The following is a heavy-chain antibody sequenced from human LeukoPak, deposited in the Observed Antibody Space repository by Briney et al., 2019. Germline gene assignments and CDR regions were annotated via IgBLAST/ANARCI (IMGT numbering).Heavy chain of an antibody. Sequence: PGGSLRLSCVLSGLTFSDAWMSWVRQAPGKGLEWVSYISSSSSTIYYADSVKGRFTISRDNAKNSLYLQMNSLRAEDTAVYYCARTYYDFWSGHNDYNWFDPWGQGTLVTVSS. CDR3: ARTYYDFWSGHNDYNWFDP. J-gene: IGHJ5*02. CDR2: ISSSSSTI. V-gene: IGHV3-11*04. CDR1: GLTFSDAW. D-gene: IGHD3-3*01.